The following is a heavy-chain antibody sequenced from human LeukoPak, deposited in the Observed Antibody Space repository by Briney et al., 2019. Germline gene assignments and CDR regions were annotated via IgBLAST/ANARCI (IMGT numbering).Heavy chain of an antibody. CDR3: ARVDYLDAFDI. J-gene: IGHJ3*02. D-gene: IGHD3-16*01. CDR2: INHSGST. V-gene: IGHV4-34*01. CDR1: GGSFSGYY. Sequence: SETLSLTCAVYGGSFSGYYWSWIRQPPGKGREWSGEINHSGSTNYNPSLKSRVTISVDTSKNQFSLKLSSVTAADTAVYYCARVDYLDAFDIWGQGTMVTVSS.